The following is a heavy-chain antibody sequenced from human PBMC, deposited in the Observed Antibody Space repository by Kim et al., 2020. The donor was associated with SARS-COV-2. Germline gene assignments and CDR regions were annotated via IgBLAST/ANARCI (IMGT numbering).Heavy chain of an antibody. D-gene: IGHD4-17*01. CDR3: ARGAPHDYGDYLGFDY. CDR2: IYYSGST. V-gene: IGHV4-59*01. J-gene: IGHJ4*02. CDR1: GGSISSYY. Sequence: SETLSLTCTVSGGSISSYYWSWIRQPPGKGLEWIGYIYYSGSTNYNPSLKSRVTISVDTSKNQFSLKLSSVTAADTAVYYCARGAPHDYGDYLGFDYWGQGTLVTVSS.